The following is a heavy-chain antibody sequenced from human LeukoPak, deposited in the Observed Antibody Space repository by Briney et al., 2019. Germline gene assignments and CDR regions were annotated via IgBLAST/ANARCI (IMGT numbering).Heavy chain of an antibody. CDR2: IFSSGST. D-gene: IGHD3-10*01. Sequence: SETLSLTCTVSGGSISNYYWSWIRQPAGKGLEWIGRIFSSGSTNYNPSLKSRVTISVDTSKNQFSLKLSSVTAADTAVYYCARVFRGLGGYMDVWGKGTTVTISS. CDR3: ARVFRGLGGYMDV. CDR1: GGSISNYY. J-gene: IGHJ6*03. V-gene: IGHV4-4*07.